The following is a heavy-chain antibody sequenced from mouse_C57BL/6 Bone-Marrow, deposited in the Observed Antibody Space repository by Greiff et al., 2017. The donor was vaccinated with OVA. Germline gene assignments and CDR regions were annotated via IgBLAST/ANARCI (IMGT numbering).Heavy chain of an antibody. D-gene: IGHD2-1*01. Sequence: DVMLVESGGGLVKPGGSLKLSCAASGFTFSSYAMSWVRQTPDKRLEWVATISDGGSYTYYPDKVKGRFTISRDNAKNNLYLQMSHLKSEDTAMYYCAREDGNYYAMDYWGQGTSVTVSS. CDR3: AREDGNYYAMDY. CDR2: ISDGGSYT. CDR1: GFTFSSYA. V-gene: IGHV5-4*01. J-gene: IGHJ4*01.